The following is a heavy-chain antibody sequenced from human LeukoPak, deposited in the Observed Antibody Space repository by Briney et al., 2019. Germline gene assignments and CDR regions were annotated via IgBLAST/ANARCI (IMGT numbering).Heavy chain of an antibody. D-gene: IGHD3-10*01. Sequence: PGGSLGLSCAASGFTFSSYAMHWVRQAPGKGLEWVAVISYDGSNKYYADSVKGRFTISRDNSKNTLYLQMNSLRAEDTAVYYCARDHRGVRDYFDYWGQGTLVTVSS. V-gene: IGHV3-30-3*01. J-gene: IGHJ4*02. CDR2: ISYDGSNK. CDR1: GFTFSSYA. CDR3: ARDHRGVRDYFDY.